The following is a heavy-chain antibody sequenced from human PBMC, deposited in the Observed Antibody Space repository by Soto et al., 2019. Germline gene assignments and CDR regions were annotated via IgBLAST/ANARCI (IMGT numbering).Heavy chain of an antibody. V-gene: IGHV1-69*01. J-gene: IGHJ5*02. CDR2: IIPIFGTA. Sequence: QVQLVQSGAEVKKPGSSVTVSCKASGGTFSSYAISWVRQAPGQGLEWMGGIIPIFGTANYAQKFQGRGTITADETPSTAYMELSSLRSENTAVYYSAREVGATLNWFDPWGQGTLVTVSS. CDR3: AREVGATLNWFDP. D-gene: IGHD1-26*01. CDR1: GGTFSSYA.